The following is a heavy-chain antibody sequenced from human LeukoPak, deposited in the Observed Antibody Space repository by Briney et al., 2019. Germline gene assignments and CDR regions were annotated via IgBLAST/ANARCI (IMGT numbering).Heavy chain of an antibody. CDR3: AKPQPTVTTVDYYYGMDV. V-gene: IGHV3-23*01. CDR1: GFTFSSYA. CDR2: ISGSGGST. D-gene: IGHD4-17*01. J-gene: IGHJ6*02. Sequence: GGSLRLSCAASGFTFSSYAMSWVRQAPGKGREWVSAISGSGGSTYYADSVKGRFTISRAKSKNTLYLHMNSLRAEDTALYYCAKPQPTVTTVDYYYGMDVWGQGTTVTVSS.